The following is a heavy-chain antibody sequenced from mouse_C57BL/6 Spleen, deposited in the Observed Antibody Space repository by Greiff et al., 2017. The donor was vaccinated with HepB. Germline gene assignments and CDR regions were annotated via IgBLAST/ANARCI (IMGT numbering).Heavy chain of an antibody. CDR1: GYSITSGYY. V-gene: IGHV3-6*01. D-gene: IGHD2-1*01. CDR2: ISYDGSN. Sequence: EVKVEESGPGLVKPSQSLSLTCSVTGYSITSGYYWNWIRQFPGNKLEWMGYISYDGSNNYNPSLKNRISITRDTSKNQFFLKLNSVTTEDTATYYCARAGNPWYFDVWGTGTTVTVSS. J-gene: IGHJ1*03. CDR3: ARAGNPWYFDV.